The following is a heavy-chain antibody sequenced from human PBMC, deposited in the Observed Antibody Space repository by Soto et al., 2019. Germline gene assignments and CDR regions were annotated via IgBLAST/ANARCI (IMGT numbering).Heavy chain of an antibody. Sequence: GGSLRLSCAASVLTFSSYAMSWVRQAPGKGLEWVSAISGSGGSTYYADSVKGRFTISRDNAQNTLYLQMDSLRAEDTAMYYCAKGFRCWGQGTLVTVSS. J-gene: IGHJ4*02. CDR1: VLTFSSYA. V-gene: IGHV3-23*01. CDR2: ISGSGGST. D-gene: IGHD3-10*01. CDR3: AKGFRC.